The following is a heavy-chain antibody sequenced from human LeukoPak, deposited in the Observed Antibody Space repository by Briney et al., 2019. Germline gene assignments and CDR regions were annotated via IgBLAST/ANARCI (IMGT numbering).Heavy chain of an antibody. J-gene: IGHJ3*02. D-gene: IGHD6-13*01. CDR2: IYYSGST. CDR3: AGWYSVDAFDI. V-gene: IGHV4-59*01. Sequence: SETLSLTCTVSGGSISSYYWSWIPQPPGKGLEWIGYIYYSGSTNYNPSLKSRVTISVDTSKNQFSLKLSSVTAADTAVYYCAGWYSVDAFDIWGQGTMVTVSS. CDR1: GGSISSYY.